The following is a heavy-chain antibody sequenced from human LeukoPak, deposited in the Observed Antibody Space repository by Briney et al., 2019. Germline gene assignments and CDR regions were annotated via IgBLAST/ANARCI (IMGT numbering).Heavy chain of an antibody. D-gene: IGHD1-20*01. CDR1: GFTFSSYG. V-gene: IGHV3-30*18. Sequence: GGSLRLSCAASGFTFSSYGMHWVRQAPGKGLEWVAVISYDGSNKYYADSVKGRFTISRDNSKNTLYLQMNSLRAEDTAVYYCAKEKYYWTRWANWYFDLWGRGTLVTVSS. J-gene: IGHJ2*01. CDR2: ISYDGSNK. CDR3: AKEKYYWTRWANWYFDL.